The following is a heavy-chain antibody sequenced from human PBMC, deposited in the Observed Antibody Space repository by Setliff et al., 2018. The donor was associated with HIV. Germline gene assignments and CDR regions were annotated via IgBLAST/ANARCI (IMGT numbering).Heavy chain of an antibody. Sequence: PSETLSLTCTVSGGSISSGGYYWSWIRQHPGKGLEWIAYIYYSGSTYYNPSLQSRITISVDTSKNQFSLNLRSVTAADTAVYYCASWGRARRANYNFWSGSSWFDPWGRGILVTVSS. CDR2: IYYSGST. CDR1: GGSISSGGYY. J-gene: IGHJ5*02. V-gene: IGHV4-31*03. D-gene: IGHD3-3*01. CDR3: ASWGRARRANYNFWSGSSWFDP.